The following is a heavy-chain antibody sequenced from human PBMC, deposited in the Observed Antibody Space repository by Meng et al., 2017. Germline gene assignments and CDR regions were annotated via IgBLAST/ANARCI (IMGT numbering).Heavy chain of an antibody. J-gene: IGHJ4*02. D-gene: IGHD3-10*01. Sequence: ESLKISCTVSGYSISSGYYWGWIRQPPGKGLEWIGSIYHSGSTYYNPSLKSRVTISVDTSKNQFSLKLSSVTAADTAVYYCASYYGSGSYKLYWGQGKLVNVAS. CDR3: ASYYGSGSYKLY. CDR2: IYHSGST. V-gene: IGHV4-38-2*02. CDR1: GYSISSGYY.